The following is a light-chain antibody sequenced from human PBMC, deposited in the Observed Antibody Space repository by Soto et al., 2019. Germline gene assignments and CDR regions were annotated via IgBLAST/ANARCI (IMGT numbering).Light chain of an antibody. V-gene: IGLV1-44*01. CDR3: AAWDDSLNGVV. J-gene: IGLJ2*01. Sequence: QSVLTQPPSASGTPGQRVTTSCSGSSSNIGSNTVNWYQQLPGTAPKLLIYSNNQRPSGVPDRFSGSKSGTSASLAISGLQSADEADYYCAAWDDSLNGVVFGGGPKLTVL. CDR2: SNN. CDR1: SSNIGSNT.